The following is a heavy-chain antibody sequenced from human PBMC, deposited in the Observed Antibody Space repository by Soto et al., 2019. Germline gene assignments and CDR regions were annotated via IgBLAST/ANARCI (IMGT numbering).Heavy chain of an antibody. Sequence: PGGSLRLSCSASGITLSAQSIHWFRQAAGKGLEWVALIATDENTKIYVDYVKGRFIISRDSSKNTVYLQMTSLRPDDTAVYFCARAGYSSGRFGALDPWGQGQLXTVYS. D-gene: IGHD6-19*01. CDR2: IATDENTK. J-gene: IGHJ4*03. V-gene: IGHV3-30*05. CDR3: ARAGYSSGRFGALDP. CDR1: GITLSAQS.